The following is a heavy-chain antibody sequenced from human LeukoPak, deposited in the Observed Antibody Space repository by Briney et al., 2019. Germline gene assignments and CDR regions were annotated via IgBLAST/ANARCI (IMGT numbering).Heavy chain of an antibody. CDR1: GFTFSTFY. CDR2: ICGSGGYT. J-gene: IGHJ6*02. D-gene: IGHD5-18*01. Sequence: GGSLRLSCAASGFTFSTFYMSWVRQAPGKGQEWVSYICGSGGYTLYATPARGRFTISRDNANNTAYLEMNKLRAEDRAGYSCRSVPFGYAVYVWGQGNTGIVSS. V-gene: IGHV3-11*03. CDR3: RSVPFGYAVYV.